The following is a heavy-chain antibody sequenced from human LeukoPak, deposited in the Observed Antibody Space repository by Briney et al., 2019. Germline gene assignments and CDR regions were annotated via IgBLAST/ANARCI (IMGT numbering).Heavy chain of an antibody. CDR1: GGYTSTSNYY. CDR2: IYYSGST. CDR3: ARFFYYDARRPPF. J-gene: IGHJ4*02. Sequence: SETLSLTCTASGGYTSTSNYYWGWIRQSPGKGLEWIGNIYYSGSTYYNPSLKSRVSLSIDTSMNQFSLKVNSLTVADTAVYYCARFFYYDARRPPFWGQGTLVAVSS. V-gene: IGHV4-39*01. D-gene: IGHD3-16*01.